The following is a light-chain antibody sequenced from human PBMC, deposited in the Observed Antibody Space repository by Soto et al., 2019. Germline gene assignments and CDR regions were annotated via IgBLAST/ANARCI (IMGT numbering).Light chain of an antibody. CDR2: GAA. Sequence: DFVMTQAPDSLAVSLGERATINCKSSQSVLYNSNNKNHLGWFQQKPGHPPKLLIYGAAFRPSGVPDRFSGSGSGTDFTLTISSLQAEDVAVYYCQQDYSMPFTFGQGTKLEI. V-gene: IGKV4-1*01. CDR1: QSVLYNSNNKNH. CDR3: QQDYSMPFT. J-gene: IGKJ2*01.